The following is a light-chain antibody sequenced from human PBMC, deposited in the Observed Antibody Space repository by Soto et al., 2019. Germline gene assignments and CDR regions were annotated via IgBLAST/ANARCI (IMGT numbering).Light chain of an antibody. V-gene: IGKV3-20*01. CDR2: GAS. J-gene: IGKJ5*01. CDR1: QSVKSN. Sequence: EIMITQFPATLSLSPGGRATLSCRASQSVKSNLAWYQHKPGQAPRLLIHGASTRATGILARFSGSGSGTDFTLTISRLEPEDFAVYYCQQYGSSPPITFGQGTRLEIK. CDR3: QQYGSSPPIT.